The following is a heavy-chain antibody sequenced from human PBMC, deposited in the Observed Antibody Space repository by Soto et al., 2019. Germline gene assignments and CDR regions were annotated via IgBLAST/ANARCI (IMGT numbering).Heavy chain of an antibody. J-gene: IGHJ4*02. V-gene: IGHV1-69*01. CDR2: IIPIFGTA. D-gene: IGHD1-26*01. CDR1: GGTFSSYS. CDR3: ARDGGRHSGGIDY. Sequence: QVQLVQSGAEVKKPGSSVKVSCKASGGTFSSYSINWVRQAPGQGLEWMGEIIPIFGTANYAQKFQGRVTITADEPTSTDYMELSSLRSEDTAVYYCARDGGRHSGGIDYWGQGTLVTVSS.